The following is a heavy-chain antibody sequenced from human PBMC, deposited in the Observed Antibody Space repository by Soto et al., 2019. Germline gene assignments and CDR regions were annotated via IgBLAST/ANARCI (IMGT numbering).Heavy chain of an antibody. J-gene: IGHJ3*02. CDR2: TYYRSKWYN. D-gene: IGHD1-1*01. CDR1: GDSVSSNSAA. V-gene: IGHV6-1*01. CDR3: ARESPHPGGNDLIGRANDAFDI. Sequence: SQTLSLTCAISGDSVSSNSAAWNWIGQSPSRGLEWLGRTYYRSKWYNDYAVSVKSRITINPDTSKNQFSLQLNSVTPEDTAVYYCARESPHPGGNDLIGRANDAFDIWGQGTMVTVSS.